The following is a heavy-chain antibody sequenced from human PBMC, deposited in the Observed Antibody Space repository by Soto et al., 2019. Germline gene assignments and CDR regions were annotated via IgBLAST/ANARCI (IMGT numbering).Heavy chain of an antibody. CDR3: ARDLEYYDILTGYTGDAFDI. V-gene: IGHV4-59*01. CDR2: IYYSGST. Sequence: QVQLQESGPGLVKPSETLSLTCTVSGGSISSYYWSWIRQPPGKGLEWIGYIYYSGSTNYNPSLKSRVTISVDTSKNQFSLKLSSVTAADTAVYYCARDLEYYDILTGYTGDAFDIWGQGTMVTVSS. J-gene: IGHJ3*02. CDR1: GGSISSYY. D-gene: IGHD3-9*01.